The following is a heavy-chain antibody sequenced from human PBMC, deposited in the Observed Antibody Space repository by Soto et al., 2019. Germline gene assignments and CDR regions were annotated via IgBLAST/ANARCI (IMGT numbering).Heavy chain of an antibody. CDR1: GFTFSSYA. D-gene: IGHD4-4*01. V-gene: IGHV3-23*01. J-gene: IGHJ6*02. CDR2: ISGSGGST. CDR3: AKDDKLTIPYYYGMDV. Sequence: PGGSLRLSCAASGFTFSSYAMSWVRQAPGKGLEWVSAISGSGGSTYYADSVKGRFTISRDNSKNTLYLQMNSLRAEDTAVYYCAKDDKLTIPYYYGMDVWGRGTTVTVSS.